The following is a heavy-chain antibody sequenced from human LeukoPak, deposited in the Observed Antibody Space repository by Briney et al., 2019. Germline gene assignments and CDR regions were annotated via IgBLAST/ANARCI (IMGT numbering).Heavy chain of an antibody. J-gene: IGHJ4*02. CDR2: INHSGST. CDR1: GGPFSGYY. CDR3: ARGGSESYYGYSDY. D-gene: IGHD1-26*01. Sequence: SETLSLTCAVYGGPFSGYYWSWIRQPPGKGLEWIGEINHSGSTNYNPSLKSRVTISVDTSKNQFSLKLSSVTAADTAVYYCARGGSESYYGYSDYWGQGTLVTVSS. V-gene: IGHV4-34*01.